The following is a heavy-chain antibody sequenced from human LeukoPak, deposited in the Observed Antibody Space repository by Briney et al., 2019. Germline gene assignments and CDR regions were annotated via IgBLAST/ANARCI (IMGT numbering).Heavy chain of an antibody. CDR2: INTDGSST. CDR1: GFTFSSYW. V-gene: IGHV3-74*01. CDR3: EGGSYYAFDI. J-gene: IGHJ3*02. D-gene: IGHD1-26*01. Sequence: GGSLRLSCAAPGFTFSSYWMHWVRQAPGKGLVWVSRINTDGSSTSYADSVKGRFSISRDNAKNTLYLQMNSLRAEDTAVYYCEGGSYYAFDIWGQGTMVTVSS.